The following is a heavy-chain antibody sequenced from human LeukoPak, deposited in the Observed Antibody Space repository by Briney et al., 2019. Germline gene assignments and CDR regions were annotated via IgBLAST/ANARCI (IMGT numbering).Heavy chain of an antibody. CDR1: GFTFSSHG. J-gene: IGHJ6*03. CDR2: NRYDGSNK. D-gene: IGHD1-26*01. Sequence: GGSGRLSCAASGFTFSSHGMHWFRQAPGKGLEWVAFNRYDGSNKDYADSVKGRFTISRDNSKNTLYLQMNSLRAEDTAVYYCAREEWELLRYYYYYMDVWGKGTTVTVSS. V-gene: IGHV3-30*02. CDR3: AREEWELLRYYYYYMDV.